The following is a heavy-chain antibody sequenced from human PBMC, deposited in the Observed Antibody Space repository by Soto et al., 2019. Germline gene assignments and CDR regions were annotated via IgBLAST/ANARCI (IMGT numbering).Heavy chain of an antibody. CDR2: ISGSGGST. D-gene: IGHD3-22*01. CDR1: GLTFSSYA. V-gene: IGHV3-23*01. J-gene: IGHJ4*02. CDR3: AKAPYYYDSSGYPY. Sequence: GGSLRLSCAASGLTFSSYAMSWVRQAPGKGLEWVSAISGSGGSTYYADSVKGRFTISRDNSKNTLYLQMNSLRAEDTAVYYCAKAPYYYDSSGYPYWGQGTLVTVSS.